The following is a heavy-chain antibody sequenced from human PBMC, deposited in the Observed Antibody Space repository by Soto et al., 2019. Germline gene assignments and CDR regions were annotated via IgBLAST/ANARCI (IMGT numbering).Heavy chain of an antibody. J-gene: IGHJ5*02. Sequence: PSETLSLTCTVSGGSISSGDYYWSWIRQPPGKGLEWIGYIYYSGSTYYNPSLKSRVTISVDTSKNQFSLKLSSVTAADTAVYYCARHYDSTFYIPWFDPWGQGTLVT. CDR1: GGSISSGDYY. D-gene: IGHD3-22*01. V-gene: IGHV4-30-4*01. CDR2: IYYSGST. CDR3: ARHYDSTFYIPWFDP.